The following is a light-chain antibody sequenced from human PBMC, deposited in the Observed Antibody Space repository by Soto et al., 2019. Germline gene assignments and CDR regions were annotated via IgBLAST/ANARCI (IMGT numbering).Light chain of an antibody. J-gene: IGKJ2*01. V-gene: IGKV3-15*01. CDR2: GIS. CDR3: QQYNNWPPYT. Sequence: EIVMTQSPVTLSVSPGERVTLSCRASQSLATNLAWYQQKPGQTPRLVIYGISARASGIPGRFSGSGFGTDFTLTISSLQPEDSAVYYCQQYNNWPPYTFGQGTKLEIK. CDR1: QSLATN.